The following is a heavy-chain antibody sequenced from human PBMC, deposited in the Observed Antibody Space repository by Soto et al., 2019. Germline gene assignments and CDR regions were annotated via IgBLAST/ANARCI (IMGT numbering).Heavy chain of an antibody. D-gene: IGHD1-1*01. J-gene: IGHJ6*03. CDR1: GGSISSYY. CDR3: ARETNWNYSYYYMDV. V-gene: IGHV4-59*01. CDR2: IYYSGST. Sequence: SETLSLTCTVSGGSISSYYWSWIRQAPGKGLEWIGYIYYSGSTNYNPSLKSRVTISVDTSKNQFSLKLSSVTAADTAVYYCARETNWNYSYYYMDVWGKGTTVTVSS.